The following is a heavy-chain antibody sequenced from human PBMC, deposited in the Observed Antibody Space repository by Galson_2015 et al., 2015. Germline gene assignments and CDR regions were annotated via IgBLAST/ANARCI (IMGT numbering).Heavy chain of an antibody. CDR1: GFTFDDYA. Sequence: SLRLSCAASGFTFDDYATHWVRQVPGKGLEWVSGLSWNSGDIGYADSVKGRFTISRDNAKNSLYLQMNNLRPEDTALYYCAKSDHSGSQYGHFDHWGQGTLVTVSS. V-gene: IGHV3-9*01. J-gene: IGHJ4*02. D-gene: IGHD1-26*01. CDR3: AKSDHSGSQYGHFDH. CDR2: LSWNSGDI.